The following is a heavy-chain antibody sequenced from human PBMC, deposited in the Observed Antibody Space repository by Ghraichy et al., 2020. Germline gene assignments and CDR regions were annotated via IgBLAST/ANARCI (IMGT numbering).Heavy chain of an antibody. D-gene: IGHD3-9*01. CDR1: GGSISSGDYY. Sequence: SETLSLTCTVSGGSISSGDYYWSWIRQPPGKGLEWIGYIYYSGSTYYNPSLKSLFTISVDTSKNQFSLKLSSVTAADTAVYYCATRPYYDILTGLEGNWFDSWGQGTLVTVSS. J-gene: IGHJ5*01. CDR2: IYYSGST. V-gene: IGHV4-30-4*01. CDR3: ATRPYYDILTGLEGNWFDS.